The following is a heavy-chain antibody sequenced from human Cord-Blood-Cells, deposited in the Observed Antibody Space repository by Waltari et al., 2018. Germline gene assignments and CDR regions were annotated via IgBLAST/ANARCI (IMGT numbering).Heavy chain of an antibody. CDR1: GGSFSGYY. Sequence: QVQLQQWGAGLLKPSETLSLTCAVYGGSFSGYYWSLIRQPPGKGLEWIGEINHSGSTNYNPSLKSRVTISVDTSKNQFSLKLSSVTAADTAVYYCARVEYSSSSDAFDIWGQGTMVTVSS. CDR2: INHSGST. CDR3: ARVEYSSSSDAFDI. D-gene: IGHD6-6*01. V-gene: IGHV4-34*01. J-gene: IGHJ3*02.